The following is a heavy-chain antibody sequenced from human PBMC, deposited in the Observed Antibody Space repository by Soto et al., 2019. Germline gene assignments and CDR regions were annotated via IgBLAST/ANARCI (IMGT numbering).Heavy chain of an antibody. D-gene: IGHD3-22*01. J-gene: IGHJ6*02. CDR2: IYYSGST. CDR1: GGSISSGNYY. V-gene: IGHV4-31*03. Sequence: QVQLQESGPGLVKPSQTLSLTCTVSGGSISSGNYYWSWIRQHPGKGLEWIGYIYYSGSTYYNPALKSRVTISVDTSKNQFSLKLGSVTAADTAVYYCARHNYDSSGTAVDVWGQGTTVTVSS. CDR3: ARHNYDSSGTAVDV.